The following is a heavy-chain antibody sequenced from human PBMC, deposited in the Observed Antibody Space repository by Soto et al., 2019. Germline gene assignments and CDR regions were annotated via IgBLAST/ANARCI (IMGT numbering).Heavy chain of an antibody. D-gene: IGHD2-2*01. V-gene: IGHV4-34*01. CDR1: GGSISSYY. Sequence: PAETLSLTCTVSGGSISSYYWSWIRQPPGKGLEWIGEINHSGSTNYNQSLKSRVTISVDTSKNKFSLKLSSVTAADTAVYYCARGGQSNDIVVVPAVPRFDPWGQGTLVTVSS. CDR2: INHSGST. J-gene: IGHJ5*02. CDR3: ARGGQSNDIVVVPAVPRFDP.